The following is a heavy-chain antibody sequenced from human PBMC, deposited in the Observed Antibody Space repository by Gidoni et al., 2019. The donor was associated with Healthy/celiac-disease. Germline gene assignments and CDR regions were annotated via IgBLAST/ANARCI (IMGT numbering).Heavy chain of an antibody. CDR3: ARALGDDAFDI. D-gene: IGHD3-16*01. CDR2: YIPSFGTA. CDR1: GGTFSSYA. V-gene: IGHV1-69*01. Sequence: QVQLVQSGPEVKKHGYSVKVSCKASGGTFSSYAISWVRQAPGQGLEWKGGYIPSFGTANYAQKFQGRVTITADESTSTAYMGLSSLRSEDTAVYYCARALGDDAFDIWGQGTMVTVSS. J-gene: IGHJ3*02.